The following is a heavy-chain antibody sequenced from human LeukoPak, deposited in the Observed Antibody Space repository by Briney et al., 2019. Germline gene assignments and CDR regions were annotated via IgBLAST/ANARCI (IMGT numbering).Heavy chain of an antibody. CDR1: GGSISSYY. CDR2: IYYSGST. V-gene: IGHV4-59*08. CDR3: ASGGNYYDSSGYRY. Sequence: SETLFLTCTVSGGSISSYYWSWIRQPPGKGLEWIGYIYYSGSTNYNPPLKSRVTISVDTSKNQFSLKLSSVTAADTAVYYCASGGNYYDSSGYRYWGQGTLVTVSS. D-gene: IGHD3-22*01. J-gene: IGHJ4*02.